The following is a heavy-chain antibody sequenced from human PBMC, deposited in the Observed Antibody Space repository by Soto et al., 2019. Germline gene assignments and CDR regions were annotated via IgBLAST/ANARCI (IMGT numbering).Heavy chain of an antibody. D-gene: IGHD6-13*01. J-gene: IGHJ5*02. Sequence: LKVSCKASGYTFTSYGISWVRQAPGQGLEWMGWISAYNGNTNYAQKLQGRVAMTTDTSTSTAYMELRSLRSDDTAVYYCARVWQQLVRSWFDPWGQGTLVTVSS. CDR3: ARVWQQLVRSWFDP. CDR2: ISAYNGNT. CDR1: GYTFTSYG. V-gene: IGHV1-18*01.